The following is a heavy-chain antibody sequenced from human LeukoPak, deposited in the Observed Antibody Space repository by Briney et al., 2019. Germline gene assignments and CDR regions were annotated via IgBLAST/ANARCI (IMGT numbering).Heavy chain of an antibody. V-gene: IGHV3-7*01. Sequence: GGSLRLSCAASGFTFSSYWMSWVRQAPGKGLEWVANIKQDGSEKYYVDSVEGRFTISRDNAKNSLYLQMNSLRAEDTAVYYCARDRTVDTAMVTPDYWGQGTLVTVSS. CDR2: IKQDGSEK. J-gene: IGHJ4*02. D-gene: IGHD5-18*01. CDR3: ARDRTVDTAMVTPDY. CDR1: GFTFSSYW.